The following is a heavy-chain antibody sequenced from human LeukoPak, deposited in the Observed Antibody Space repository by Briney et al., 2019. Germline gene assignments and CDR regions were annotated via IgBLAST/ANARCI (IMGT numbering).Heavy chain of an antibody. CDR3: AKEREYCSSGSCHYDLDV. CDR2: IYYTGST. CDR1: GGSISSSSYY. Sequence: SETLSLTCTVSGGSISSSSYYWGWLRQPPGKGLEWIGYIYYTGSTNYNPSPKSRVTISVDTSKNQFSLKLSSVTAADTAVYYCAKEREYCSSGSCHYDLDVWGEGTTVTVSS. V-gene: IGHV4-61*01. D-gene: IGHD2-15*01. J-gene: IGHJ6*04.